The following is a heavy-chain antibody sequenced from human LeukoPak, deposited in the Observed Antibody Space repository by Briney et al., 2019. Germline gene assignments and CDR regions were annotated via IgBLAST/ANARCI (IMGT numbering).Heavy chain of an antibody. CDR2: ISSGADTI. V-gene: IGHV3-23*01. D-gene: IGHD5-18*01. Sequence: PGGSLRLSCAASGFSFGSSAMSWVRQAPGKGLEWVSAISSGADTIYYADSVKGRFTVSRDNSKNTLYLQMNSLRAEDTAVYYCAREVYSYGYDWGQGTLVTVSS. J-gene: IGHJ4*02. CDR3: AREVYSYGYD. CDR1: GFSFGSSA.